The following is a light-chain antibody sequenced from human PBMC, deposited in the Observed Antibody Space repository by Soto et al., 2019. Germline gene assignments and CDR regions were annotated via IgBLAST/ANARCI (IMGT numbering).Light chain of an antibody. CDR1: SSDVGGYDY. CDR3: TSYATSSPYV. V-gene: IGLV2-14*01. CDR2: EVS. Sequence: QSALTQPASVSGSPGQSITISCTGTSSDVGGYDYVSWYQHHPAKAPKLIIFEVSDRPSGVSNRFSGSKSGNTASLTISGLQVEDEADYYCTSYATSSPYVFGTGTKLTVL. J-gene: IGLJ1*01.